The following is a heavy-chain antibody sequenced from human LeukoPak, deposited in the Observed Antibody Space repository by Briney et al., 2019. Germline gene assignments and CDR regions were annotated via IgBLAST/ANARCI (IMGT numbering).Heavy chain of an antibody. CDR2: ISWNSGSL. V-gene: IGHV3-9*01. D-gene: IGHD2-2*03. CDR3: AKDISAGGYCSSTSCPYYYGMDV. Sequence: GRSLRLSCAASGFTFDDYAMHWVRQAPGKGLEWVSGISWNSGSLGYADSVKGRFTISRDNAKNSLYLQMNSLRAEDTALYYCAKDISAGGYCSSTSCPYYYGMDVWGQGTTVTVSS. CDR1: GFTFDDYA. J-gene: IGHJ6*02.